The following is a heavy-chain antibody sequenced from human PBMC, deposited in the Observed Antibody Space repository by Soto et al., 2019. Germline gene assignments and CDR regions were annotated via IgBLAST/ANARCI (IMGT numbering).Heavy chain of an antibody. D-gene: IGHD3-10*01. J-gene: IGHJ5*02. Sequence: EVQLVESGGGLVQPGGSLRLSCAASGFTVSSNYMSWVRKAPGKGLEWVSVIYSGGSTYYADSVKGRFTISRDNSKNTLYLQMNRLRAEDTAVYYCARNYRYGSGSFFDPWGQGPLVPVSS. V-gene: IGHV3-66*01. CDR3: ARNYRYGSGSFFDP. CDR1: GFTVSSNY. CDR2: IYSGGST.